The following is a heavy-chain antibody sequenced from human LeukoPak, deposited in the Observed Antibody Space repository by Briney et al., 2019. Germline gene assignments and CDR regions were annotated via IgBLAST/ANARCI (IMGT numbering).Heavy chain of an antibody. J-gene: IGHJ4*02. CDR2: IYYSGST. V-gene: IGHV4-39*01. CDR3: ARHDSSWLQYFDY. D-gene: IGHD6-13*01. CDR1: GGSISSSSYY. Sequence: SETLSLTCTVSGGSISSSSYYWGWLRQPPGKGLEWLGSIYYSGSTYYNPSLKSRVTISVDTSKNQFSLKLSSVTAADTAVYYGARHDSSWLQYFDYWGQGTLVTVSS.